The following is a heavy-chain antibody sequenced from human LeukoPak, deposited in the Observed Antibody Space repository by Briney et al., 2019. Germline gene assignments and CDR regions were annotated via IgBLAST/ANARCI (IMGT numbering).Heavy chain of an antibody. CDR3: ASVTYSDFSEHDY. J-gene: IGHJ4*02. Sequence: ASVKVSCTASGYTFTAYYIHWVRQAPGQGLEWMGWIHPKSGDTIYAKKFQGRVTMTRDTSIDTAYMQLNTLTSDDTAIYYCASVTYSDFSEHDYWGQGTLVTVSS. CDR1: GYTFTAYY. CDR2: IHPKSGDT. V-gene: IGHV1-2*02. D-gene: IGHD3-22*01.